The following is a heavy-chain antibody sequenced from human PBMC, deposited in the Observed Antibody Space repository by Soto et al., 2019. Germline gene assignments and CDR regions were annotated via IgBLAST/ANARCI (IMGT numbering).Heavy chain of an antibody. CDR1: GGTFSSYA. D-gene: IGHD4-17*01. Sequence: RASVKVSCKASGGTFSSYAISWLRQAPGQGLEWMGGIIPIFGTANYAQKFQGRVTITADESTSTAYMELSSLRSEDTAVYYCARGVGDYVGYYYYGMDVWGQGTTVTVSS. CDR2: IIPIFGTA. CDR3: ARGVGDYVGYYYYGMDV. V-gene: IGHV1-69*13. J-gene: IGHJ6*02.